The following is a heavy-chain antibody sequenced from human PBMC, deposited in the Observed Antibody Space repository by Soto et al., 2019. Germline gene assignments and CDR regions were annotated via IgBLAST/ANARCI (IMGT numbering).Heavy chain of an antibody. Sequence: EVQLVESGGGLVQPGGSLRLSCAASGFTFSSYWMHWVRQAPGKGLVWVSRINSDGSSTSYADSVKGRFTISRDNAKNXMXXQMNSLRAEDTAVYYCARQGRYGDYRVYYYYGMDVWGQGTTVTVSS. CDR2: INSDGSST. CDR1: GFTFSSYW. D-gene: IGHD4-17*01. CDR3: ARQGRYGDYRVYYYYGMDV. J-gene: IGHJ6*02. V-gene: IGHV3-74*01.